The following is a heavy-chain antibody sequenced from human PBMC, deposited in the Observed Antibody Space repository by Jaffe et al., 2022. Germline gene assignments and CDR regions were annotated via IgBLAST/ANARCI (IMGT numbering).Heavy chain of an antibody. CDR3: AKPKERYSSAWYSWSYYFDY. J-gene: IGHJ4*02. D-gene: IGHD6-19*01. Sequence: EVQLLESGGGLVQPGGSLRLSCAASGFTFSSYAMSWVRQAPGKGLEWVSAISGSGDTTYYADSVKGRFTISRDNSKNTLYLQMNSLRAEDTAVYYCAKPKERYSSAWYSWSYYFDYWGQGTLVTVSS. CDR2: ISGSGDTT. CDR1: GFTFSSYA. V-gene: IGHV3-23*01.